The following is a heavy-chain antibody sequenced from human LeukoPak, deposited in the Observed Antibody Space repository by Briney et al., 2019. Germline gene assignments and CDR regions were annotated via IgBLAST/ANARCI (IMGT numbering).Heavy chain of an antibody. Sequence: GGSLRLSCAASGFTFDDYAMHWVRQPPGKGLEWVSLISGDGGTTYYADSVKGRFTIFRDNAKNSLYLQMNSLRDEDAAVYHCARASPSSYDYWGQGTLVTVSS. D-gene: IGHD2-2*01. CDR1: GFTFDDYA. CDR2: ISGDGGTT. V-gene: IGHV3-43*02. CDR3: ARASPSSYDY. J-gene: IGHJ4*02.